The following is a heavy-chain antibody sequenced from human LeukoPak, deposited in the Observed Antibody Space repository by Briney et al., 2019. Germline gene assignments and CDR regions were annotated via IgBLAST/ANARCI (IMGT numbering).Heavy chain of an antibody. CDR3: AHRQGRWGLLPIDAFDI. CDR2: IYWNDDK. Sequence: SGPTLVNPTQTLTLTCTFSGFSLSTSGVGVGWIRQPPGKALEWLALIYWNDDKRYSPSLKSRLTITKDTSKNQVVLTMTNMDPVDTATYYCAHRQGRWGLLPIDAFDIWGQGTMVTVSS. V-gene: IGHV2-5*01. J-gene: IGHJ3*02. D-gene: IGHD1-26*01. CDR1: GFSLSTSGVG.